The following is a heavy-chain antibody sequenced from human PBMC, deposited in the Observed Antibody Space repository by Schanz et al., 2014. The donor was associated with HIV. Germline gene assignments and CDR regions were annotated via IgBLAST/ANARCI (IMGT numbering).Heavy chain of an antibody. D-gene: IGHD2-15*01. CDR1: GGTFNTFL. CDR2: IIPILGTT. CDR3: ARGANCSGGSCPPRWFDP. Sequence: QVQLVQSGAAVKKPGSSVTVSCRASGGTFNTFLITWVRQAPGHGPEWMGGIIPILGTTNYAQSLRGRVTITADGSTTTAYMELTSLRYEDTAVYYCARGANCSGGSCPPRWFDPWGQGTLVTVSS. J-gene: IGHJ5*02. V-gene: IGHV1-69*01.